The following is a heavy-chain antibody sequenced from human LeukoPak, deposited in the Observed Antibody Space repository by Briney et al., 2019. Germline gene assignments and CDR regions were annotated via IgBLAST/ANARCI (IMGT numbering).Heavy chain of an antibody. V-gene: IGHV3-66*01. CDR3: AREAGIAAALDY. Sequence: GGSLRLSCAASGFTVSSNYMSWVRQAPGKGLEWVSVIYSGGSTYYADSVKGRFTISRDNSKNTLYLQMGSLRAEDMAVYYCAREAGIAAALDYWGQGTLVTVSS. CDR2: IYSGGST. D-gene: IGHD6-13*01. CDR1: GFTVSSNY. J-gene: IGHJ4*02.